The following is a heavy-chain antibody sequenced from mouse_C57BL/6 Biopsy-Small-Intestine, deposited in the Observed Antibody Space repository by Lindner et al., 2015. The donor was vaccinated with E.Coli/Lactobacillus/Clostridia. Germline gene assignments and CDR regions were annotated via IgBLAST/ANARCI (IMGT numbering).Heavy chain of an antibody. V-gene: IGHV1-63*01. Sequence: VQLQESGAELVRPGTSVKMSCRASGYTFTNYWIGWAKQRPGHGLEWIGDIYPGGGYTNYNEKFKGKATLTADKSSSTAYMQFSSLTSEDSAIYYCARSKAMDYWGQGTSVTVSS. CDR1: GYTFTNYW. CDR2: IYPGGGYT. CDR3: ARSKAMDY. J-gene: IGHJ4*01.